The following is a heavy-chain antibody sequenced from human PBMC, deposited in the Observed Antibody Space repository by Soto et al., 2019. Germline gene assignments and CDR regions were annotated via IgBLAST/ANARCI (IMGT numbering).Heavy chain of an antibody. Sequence: SVKVSCKASGGTFSSYAISWVRQAPGQGLEWMGGIIPIFGTANYAQKFQGRVTITADESTSTAYMELSSLRSEDTAVYYCARASTDIVVVPAAARPYYYYYGMDVWGKGTTVTVSS. CDR3: ARASTDIVVVPAAARPYYYYYGMDV. D-gene: IGHD2-2*01. CDR2: IIPIFGTA. CDR1: GGTFSSYA. J-gene: IGHJ6*04. V-gene: IGHV1-69*13.